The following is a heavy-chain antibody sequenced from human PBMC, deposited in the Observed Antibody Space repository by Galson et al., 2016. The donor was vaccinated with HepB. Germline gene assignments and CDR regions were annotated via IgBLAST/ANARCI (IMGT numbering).Heavy chain of an antibody. V-gene: IGHV3-48*03. CDR3: ASETEESHKDAFDI. CDR1: GFTFSGYE. CDR2: ISGDGSRR. J-gene: IGHJ3*02. D-gene: IGHD7-27*01. Sequence: SLRLSCAASGFTFSGYEMNWVRQAPGKGLEWISYISGDGSRRTYADSVKGRFTISRDNAKNSLYLQMNSLTVEETAGYHCASETEESHKDAFDIWGQGTMLIVSS.